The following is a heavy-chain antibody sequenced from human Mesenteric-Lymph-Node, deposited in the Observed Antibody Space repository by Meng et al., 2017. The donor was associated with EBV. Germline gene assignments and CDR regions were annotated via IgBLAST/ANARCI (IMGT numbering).Heavy chain of an antibody. V-gene: IGHV4-30-4*01. J-gene: IGHJ4*02. CDR1: GGSIAGGSY. D-gene: IGHD1-26*01. CDR2: IHYSGDT. Sequence: QVQLQESGPGLVKPSQTVSLTCAVSGGSIAGGSYWSWVRQPPGKGLEWIAFIHYSGDTYYNPSLKSRLTISVDTSKDQFSLRLRSVTAADTAVYYCARRSGSYYGYFDYWGQGTLVTVFS. CDR3: ARRSGSYYGYFDY.